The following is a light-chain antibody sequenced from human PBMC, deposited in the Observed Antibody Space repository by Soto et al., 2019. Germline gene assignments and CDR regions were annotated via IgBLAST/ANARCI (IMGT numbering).Light chain of an antibody. J-gene: IGLJ3*02. V-gene: IGLV2-14*01. Sequence: QSVLTQPASVSGSPGQSITISCTGTTSDVGGYNYVSWYQQHPGKAPKLIIYEVSNRPSGVSNRFSGSKSGYTASLTISGLQAEDEADYYCSSYTSTYTGVFGGGTKLTVL. CDR3: SSYTSTYTGV. CDR1: TSDVGGYNY. CDR2: EVS.